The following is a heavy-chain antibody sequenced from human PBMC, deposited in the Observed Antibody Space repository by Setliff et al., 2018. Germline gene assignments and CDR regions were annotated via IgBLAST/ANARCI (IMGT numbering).Heavy chain of an antibody. CDR2: TIPSFGST. J-gene: IGHJ6*03. Sequence: GPQLKVSCKASGGTFSSYGISWVRQAPGQGLEWMGGTIPSFGSTNYAQKFQGRVTIITDESTSTAYMELSSLRTEDSAVYYCAREGVDTRSSTDYRYYMDVWGKGTTVTVSS. CDR3: AREGVDTRSSTDYRYYMDV. D-gene: IGHD5-18*01. CDR1: GGTFSSYG. V-gene: IGHV1-69*05.